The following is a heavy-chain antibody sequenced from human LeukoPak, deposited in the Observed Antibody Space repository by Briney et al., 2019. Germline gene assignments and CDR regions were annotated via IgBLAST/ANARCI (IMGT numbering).Heavy chain of an antibody. CDR1: GYTFTGYY. CDR2: INPNSGGT. CDR3: ASVSNMVRGVISGNWFDP. J-gene: IGHJ5*02. Sequence: ASVKVSCKASGYTFTGYYMHWVRQAPGQGLEWMGWINPNSGGTNYAQKFQGRVTMTRDTSISTAYMELSRLRSDDTAVYYCASVSNMVRGVISGNWFDPWGQGTLVTVSS. D-gene: IGHD3-10*01. V-gene: IGHV1-2*02.